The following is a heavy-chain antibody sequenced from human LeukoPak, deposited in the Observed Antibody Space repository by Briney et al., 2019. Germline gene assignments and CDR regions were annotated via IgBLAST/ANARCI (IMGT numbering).Heavy chain of an antibody. CDR2: INPSGGST. CDR1: GYTFTSHY. CDR3: ARGGAHYDILTGYADY. Sequence: ASVKVSCKASGYTFTSHYMHWVRQAPGQGLEWMGIINPSGGSTSYAQKFQGRVTMTRDMSTSTVYMELSSLRSEDTAVYYCARGGAHYDILTGYADYWGQGTLVTVSS. J-gene: IGHJ4*02. V-gene: IGHV1-46*01. D-gene: IGHD3-9*01.